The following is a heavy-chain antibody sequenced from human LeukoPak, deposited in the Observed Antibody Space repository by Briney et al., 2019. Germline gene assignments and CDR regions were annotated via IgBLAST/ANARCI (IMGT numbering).Heavy chain of an antibody. CDR3: ARQHDSYHYYYVDV. J-gene: IGHJ6*03. CDR2: LYHCDSI. V-gene: IGHV4-38-2*01. D-gene: IGHD6-13*01. Sequence: SETLSLTCAVSGYSISSGYYWIWIRQPPGKGLEWIGSLYHCDSIYHNPSLESRVTMSVDTSKNQFSLKLSFVTAADTAVYYCARQHDSYHYYYVDVWGTGTTVTVSS. CDR1: GYSISSGYY.